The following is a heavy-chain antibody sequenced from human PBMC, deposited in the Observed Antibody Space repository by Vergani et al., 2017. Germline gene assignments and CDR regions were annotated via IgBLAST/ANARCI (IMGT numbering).Heavy chain of an antibody. CDR3: GRGSDNYN. Sequence: DVQLLQSGGDLVQPGGSLKLSCVASGFTFSSHAMSWVRQGHGQGLEWVSSIKNTGDSTHYADSVKGRLTISRDNSKNTLYLQMNSLRVEDTAVYYCGRGSDNYNWGQGTLVTVSS. CDR1: GFTFSSHA. CDR2: IKNTGDST. D-gene: IGHD5-24*01. J-gene: IGHJ4*02. V-gene: IGHV3-23*01.